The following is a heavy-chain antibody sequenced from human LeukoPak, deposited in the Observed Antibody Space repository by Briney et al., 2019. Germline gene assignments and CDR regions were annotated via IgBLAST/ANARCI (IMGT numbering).Heavy chain of an antibody. CDR2: ISDDIYTK. CDR1: GFTFSHLA. D-gene: IGHD4-17*01. CDR3: TVATETTFDY. Sequence: GGSLRLSCAASGFTFSHLAMYWVRQAPGKGLECVSLISDDIYTKYYADSVKGRFIISRDNSKNMLYLQMNGLGTDDSALYYCTVATETTFDYWGQGSLVTVSS. J-gene: IGHJ4*02. V-gene: IGHV3-30*04.